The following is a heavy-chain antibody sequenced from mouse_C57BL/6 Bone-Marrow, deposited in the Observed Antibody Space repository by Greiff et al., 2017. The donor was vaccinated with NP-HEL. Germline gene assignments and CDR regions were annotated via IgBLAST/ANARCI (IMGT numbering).Heavy chain of an antibody. CDR3: ARGFPRADKGAMDY. J-gene: IGHJ4*01. V-gene: IGHV1-81*01. CDR2: IYPRSGNT. Sequence: QVQLQQSGAELARPGASVKLSCKASGYTFTSYGISWVKQRTGQGLEWIGEIYPRSGNTYYNAKFKGKATLTADKSSSTAYMELRSLTSEDSAVYFCARGFPRADKGAMDYWGQGTSVTVSS. CDR1: GYTFTSYG. D-gene: IGHD3-1*01.